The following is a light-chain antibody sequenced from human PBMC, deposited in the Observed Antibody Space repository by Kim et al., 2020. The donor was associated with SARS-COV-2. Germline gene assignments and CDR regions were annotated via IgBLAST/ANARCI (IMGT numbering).Light chain of an antibody. Sequence: GRGVTISCSGSRSHIGSNHVYWYQQLPGTAPKLLIYRNNPRPSGVPDRFSGSKSGTSASLAISGLRSEDEADYYCAAWDDSLSGVVFGGGTQLTVL. CDR3: AAWDDSLSGVV. CDR2: RNN. V-gene: IGLV1-47*01. J-gene: IGLJ2*01. CDR1: RSHIGSNH.